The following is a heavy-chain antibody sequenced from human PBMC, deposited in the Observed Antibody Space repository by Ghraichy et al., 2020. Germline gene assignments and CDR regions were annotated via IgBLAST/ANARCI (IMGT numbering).Heavy chain of an antibody. Sequence: GGSLRLSCVGSGFAFGSYSMNWVRQSPGKRLEWVSYITSSSSFRSYADSVRGRFTISRDNAQNSLSLQMSSLTAEDTAVYYCARGSTVVRFYYYDGMDVWGHATTVTVSS. CDR3: ARGSTVVRFYYYDGMDV. CDR1: GFAFGSYS. CDR2: ITSSSSFR. D-gene: IGHD4-23*01. V-gene: IGHV3-48*01. J-gene: IGHJ6*01.